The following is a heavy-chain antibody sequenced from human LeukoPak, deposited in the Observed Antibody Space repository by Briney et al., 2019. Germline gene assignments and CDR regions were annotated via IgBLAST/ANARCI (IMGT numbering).Heavy chain of an antibody. CDR3: ANHLACGSTSCPPFDD. D-gene: IGHD2-2*01. Sequence: GGSLRLSCAASGFTFSSYAMSWVRQVPGKGLEWVSAISGSGGSTYYADSVKGRFTISRDNSKNTLYLQMNSLRAEDTAVYYCANHLACGSTSCPPFDDWGQGTLVTVS. J-gene: IGHJ4*02. CDR1: GFTFSSYA. CDR2: ISGSGGST. V-gene: IGHV3-23*01.